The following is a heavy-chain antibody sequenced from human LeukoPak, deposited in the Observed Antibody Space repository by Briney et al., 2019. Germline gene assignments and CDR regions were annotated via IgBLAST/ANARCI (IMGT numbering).Heavy chain of an antibody. D-gene: IGHD2-2*01. V-gene: IGHV1-2*02. J-gene: IGHJ4*02. Sequence: ASVKVSCKASGYTFTGYYMHWVRQAPGQGLEWMGWINPNSGGTNYAQKFQGRVTMTRDTSISTAYMELRSLRSDDTAVYYCARDGEDIVVVPAAVAYVDYWGQGTLVTVSS. CDR3: ARDGEDIVVVPAAVAYVDY. CDR1: GYTFTGYY. CDR2: INPNSGGT.